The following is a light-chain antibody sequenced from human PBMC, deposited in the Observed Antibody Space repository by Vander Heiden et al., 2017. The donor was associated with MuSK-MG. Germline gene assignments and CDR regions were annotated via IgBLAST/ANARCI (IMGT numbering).Light chain of an antibody. V-gene: IGLV3-19*01. CDR2: GSN. Sequence: SSEVTQDSAVSVAWGQTVRITCQGDGLRTYYASWYQQKPGQAPVLVMYGSNDRPSGIQDRFSGSTSGNTASLTITGAQAEDEADYYCNCRDTRGNHAFGGGTKLTVL. J-gene: IGLJ2*01. CDR1: GLRTYY. CDR3: NCRDTRGNHA.